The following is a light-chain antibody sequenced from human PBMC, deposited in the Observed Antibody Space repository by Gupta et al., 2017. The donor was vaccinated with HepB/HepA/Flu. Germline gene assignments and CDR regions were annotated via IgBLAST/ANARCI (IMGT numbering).Light chain of an antibody. CDR1: QSVSSSY. CDR2: GTS. CDR3: QQDGRSSFT. Sequence: DIVLTQSPGTLSLSPGERATLSCRASQSVSSSYLAWYQQKPGQAPRLLIYGTSSRAAGIPDRFSGSGSGTDFTLTISRLEPEDFAVFYCQQDGRSSFTFGHGTKVDIK. J-gene: IGKJ3*01. V-gene: IGKV3-20*01.